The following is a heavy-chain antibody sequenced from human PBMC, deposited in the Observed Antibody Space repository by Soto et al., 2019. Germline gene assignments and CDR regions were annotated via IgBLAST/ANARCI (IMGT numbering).Heavy chain of an antibody. Sequence: ASVKVSCKASGYTFTSYAMHWVRQAPGQRLERMGWINAGNGNTKYSQKFQGRVNITRDTSASTAYMELRSLRSEDTAVYNCGRVNAPLITLLREIYYFDYWSQGTLVTVSS. CDR3: GRVNAPLITLLREIYYFDY. D-gene: IGHD3-10*01. J-gene: IGHJ4*02. CDR1: GYTFTSYA. V-gene: IGHV1-3*01. CDR2: INAGNGNT.